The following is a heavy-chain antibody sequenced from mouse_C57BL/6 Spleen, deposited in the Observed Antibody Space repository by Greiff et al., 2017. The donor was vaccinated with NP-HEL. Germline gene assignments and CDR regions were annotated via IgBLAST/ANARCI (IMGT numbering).Heavy chain of an antibody. J-gene: IGHJ4*01. Sequence: QVQLQQSGAELVRPGPSVTLSCKASGYTFTDYEMHWVKQTPVHGLEWIGAIDPETGGTAYNQKFKGKAILTADKSSSTAYMELRSLTSEDSAVYYCTRRLGRLDYAMDYWGQGTSVTVSS. CDR2: IDPETGGT. V-gene: IGHV1-15*01. CDR1: GYTFTDYE. CDR3: TRRLGRLDYAMDY. D-gene: IGHD4-1*01.